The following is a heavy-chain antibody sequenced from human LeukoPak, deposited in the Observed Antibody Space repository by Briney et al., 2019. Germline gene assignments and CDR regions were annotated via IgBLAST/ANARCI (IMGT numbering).Heavy chain of an antibody. Sequence: ASVKVSCKASGYTFTGYYMHWVRQAPGQGLEGMGWINPNSGGTNYAQKFQGRVTMTRDTSISTAYMELSRLRSDDTAVYYCARDIVVVPAAISYYYYGMDVWGQGTTVTVSS. CDR3: ARDIVVVPAAISYYYYGMDV. V-gene: IGHV1-2*02. CDR1: GYTFTGYY. J-gene: IGHJ6*02. D-gene: IGHD2-2*01. CDR2: INPNSGGT.